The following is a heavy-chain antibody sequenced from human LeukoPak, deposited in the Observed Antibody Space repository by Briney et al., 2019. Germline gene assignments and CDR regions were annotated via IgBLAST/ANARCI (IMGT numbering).Heavy chain of an antibody. CDR2: IISSGSTI. V-gene: IGHV3-48*03. J-gene: IGHJ6*04. D-gene: IGHD3-10*02. CDR3: AELGITMIGGV. Sequence: GGSLRLSCAASGFTFSSYEMNWVRRAPGKGLAWVSYIISSGSTIYYSDSVKGRFTISRDNAKNSLYLQMNSLRAEDTAVYYCAELGITMIGGVWGKGTTVTISS. CDR1: GFTFSSYE.